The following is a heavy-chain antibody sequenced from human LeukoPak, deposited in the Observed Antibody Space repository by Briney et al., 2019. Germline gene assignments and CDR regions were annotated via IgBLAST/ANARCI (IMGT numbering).Heavy chain of an antibody. J-gene: IGHJ4*01. CDR1: GYAFTGYY. CDR3: ARGIAARLRVFDY. CDR2: INPNSGGT. D-gene: IGHD6-6*01. V-gene: IGHV1-2*02. Sequence: ASVKVSCKASGYAFTGYYMHWVRQAPGQGLEWMGWINPNSGGTNYAQKFQGRVTMTRDTSISTAYMELSRLRSDDTAVYYCARGIAARLRVFDYWGHGTLVTVSS.